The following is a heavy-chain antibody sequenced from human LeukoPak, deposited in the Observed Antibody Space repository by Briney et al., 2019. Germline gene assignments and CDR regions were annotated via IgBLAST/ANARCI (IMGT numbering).Heavy chain of an antibody. J-gene: IGHJ4*02. CDR2: IYYSGST. CDR3: ARDSKYGDFFDY. Sequence: PSETLSLTCTVSGGSISSGGHYWSWIRQHPGKGLEWIGYIYYSGSTYYNPSLKSRVTISVDMSKNQFSLKLSSVTAADTAVYYCARDSKYGDFFDYWGQGTLVSVS. D-gene: IGHD4-17*01. CDR1: GGSISSGGHY. V-gene: IGHV4-31*03.